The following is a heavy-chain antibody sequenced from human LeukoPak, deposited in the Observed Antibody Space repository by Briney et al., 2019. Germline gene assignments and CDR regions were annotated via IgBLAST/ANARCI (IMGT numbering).Heavy chain of an antibody. J-gene: IGHJ5*02. CDR3: ARDSYGDYEGWFDP. V-gene: IGHV4-59*01. Sequence: SETLSLTCTVSGGSISSYYWCWIRQPPGKGLEWIGYIYYSGSTNYNPSLKSRVTISVDMSKNQFSLKLSSVTAADTAVYYCARDSYGDYEGWFDPWGQGTLVTVSS. CDR1: GGSISSYY. CDR2: IYYSGST. D-gene: IGHD4-17*01.